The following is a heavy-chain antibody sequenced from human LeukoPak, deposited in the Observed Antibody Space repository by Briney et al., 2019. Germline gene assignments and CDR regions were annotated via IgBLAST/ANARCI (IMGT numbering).Heavy chain of an antibody. V-gene: IGHV3-21*01. CDR3: ARDSGYGSGNEVH. CDR1: GFTFSSYS. CDR2: ISSSSSYI. D-gene: IGHD3-10*01. J-gene: IGHJ1*01. Sequence: PGGSLRLSCAASGFTFSSYSVTWVRQAPGKGLEWVSSISSSSSYIYYADSVKGRFTISRDNAKNSLYLQMNSLRAEDTAVYYCARDSGYGSGNEVHWGQGTLVTVSS.